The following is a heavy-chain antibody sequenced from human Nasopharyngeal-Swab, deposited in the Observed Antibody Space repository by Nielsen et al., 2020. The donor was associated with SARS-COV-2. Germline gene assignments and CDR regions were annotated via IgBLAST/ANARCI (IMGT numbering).Heavy chain of an antibody. J-gene: IGHJ6*02. CDR2: ISSSSSFI. D-gene: IGHD5-18*01. V-gene: IGHV3-21*01. CDR3: ARGGYTSGGDDYYYYGMDV. CDR1: GFTFNTYH. Sequence: GESLKISCAASGFTFNTYHMNWVRQAPGRGLEWVSSISSSSSFIFYADSVKGRFTISRDNAKNSLFLQMNSLRAEDTAVYYCARGGYTSGGDDYYYYGMDVWGQGTTVTVSS.